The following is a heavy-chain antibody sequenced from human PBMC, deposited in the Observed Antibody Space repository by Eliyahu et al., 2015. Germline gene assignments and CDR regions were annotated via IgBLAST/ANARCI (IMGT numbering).Heavy chain of an antibody. V-gene: IGHV3-7*01. CDR2: IKQDGSEK. D-gene: IGHD6-19*01. CDR1: GFTXXSXW. CDR3: ARSHIAVGYYYYYGMDV. Sequence: EVQLVESGGGLVQPGGSLRLXXAAXGFTXXSXWMXWVRQAPGKGLEWVANIKQDGSEKYYVDSVKGRFTISRDNAKNSLYLQMNSLRAEDTAVYYCARSHIAVGYYYYYGMDVWGQGTTVTVSS. J-gene: IGHJ6*02.